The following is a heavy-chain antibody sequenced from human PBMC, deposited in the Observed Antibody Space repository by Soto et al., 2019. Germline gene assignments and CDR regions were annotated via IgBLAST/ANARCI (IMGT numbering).Heavy chain of an antibody. CDR3: AREEVVVVPAALGGYYYYYYMDV. CDR1: GGTFSSYT. V-gene: IGHV1-69*04. Sequence: ASVKVSCKASGGTFSSYTISWVRQAPGQGLEWMGRIIPILGIANYAQKFQGRVTITADKSTSTAYMELSSLRSEDTAVYYCAREEVVVVPAALGGYYYYYYMDVWGNGTTVTVS. J-gene: IGHJ6*03. D-gene: IGHD2-2*01. CDR2: IIPILGIA.